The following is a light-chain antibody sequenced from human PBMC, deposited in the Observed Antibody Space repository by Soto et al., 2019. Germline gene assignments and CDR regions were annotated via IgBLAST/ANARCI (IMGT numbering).Light chain of an antibody. V-gene: IGKV3-20*01. CDR3: DYYGSAGT. CDR1: ESFGSSY. Sequence: EIVLTQSPGTLSLSPGERATLSCRASESFGSSYLAWYQQKPGQAPRLLIYGSSSRATGIPDRFSGSGSGTDFTLTISRLEPEDFAVYYCDYYGSAGTFGQGTKVDVK. CDR2: GSS. J-gene: IGKJ1*01.